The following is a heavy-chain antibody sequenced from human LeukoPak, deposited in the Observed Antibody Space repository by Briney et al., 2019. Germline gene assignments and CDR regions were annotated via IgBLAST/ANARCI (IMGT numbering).Heavy chain of an antibody. V-gene: IGHV4-59*07. CDR1: GGSFSGYY. CDR3: ARVRGGSSVFYFDY. J-gene: IGHJ4*02. Sequence: SDTLSLTCAVYGGSFSGYYWSWIRQPPGKGLEWIGYIYYSGSTNYNPSLKSRVTISVDTSKNQLSLKLSSVTAADTAVYYCARVRGGSSVFYFDYWGQGTLVTVSS. CDR2: IYYSGST. D-gene: IGHD6-6*01.